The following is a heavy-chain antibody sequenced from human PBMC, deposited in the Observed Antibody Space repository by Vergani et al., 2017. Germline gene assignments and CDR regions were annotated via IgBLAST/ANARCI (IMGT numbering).Heavy chain of an antibody. V-gene: IGHV3-30*01. CDR2: ISYDGSNK. D-gene: IGHD1-26*01. Sequence: VQLVESGGGLVQPGRSLRLSCAASGFTFSSYAMHWVRQAPGKGLEWVAVISYDGSNKYYADAVKGRFTSARDKSKNTLYLQMNSLRAEDTAVYYCARAEQIVGATFDYWGQGTLVTVSS. J-gene: IGHJ4*02. CDR1: GFTFSSYA. CDR3: ARAEQIVGATFDY.